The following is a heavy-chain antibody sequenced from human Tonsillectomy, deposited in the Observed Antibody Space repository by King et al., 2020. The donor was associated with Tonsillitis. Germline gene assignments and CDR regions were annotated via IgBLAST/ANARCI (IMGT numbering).Heavy chain of an antibody. V-gene: IGHV3-43D*03. CDR2: ISWDGGST. J-gene: IGHJ6*02. D-gene: IGHD1-26*01. CDR1: GFTFDDYA. Sequence: VQLVESGGVVVQPGGSLRLSCAASGFTFDDYAMHWVRQAPGKGLEWVSLISWDGGSTYYADSVKGRFTISRDNSKNSLYLQMNSLRAEDTALYYCAKDVGRNYYYSGMNVWGQGTTVTVSS. CDR3: AKDVGRNYYYSGMNV.